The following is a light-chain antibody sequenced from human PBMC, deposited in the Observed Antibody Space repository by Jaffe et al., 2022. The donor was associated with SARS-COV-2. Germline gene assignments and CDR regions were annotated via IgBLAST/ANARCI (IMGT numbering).Light chain of an antibody. CDR1: QSVDRL. CDR2: GAF. Sequence: EIVMTQSPDTLSVSPGDTATLSCRASQSVDRLLAWFQQRPGQAPRLIIYGAFTRAAGIPARFSGSGSGTEFTLTISSLQSEDLGVYYCQQYTVWPPWTFGQGTKVEIK. CDR3: QQYTVWPPWT. V-gene: IGKV3D-15*01. J-gene: IGKJ1*01.